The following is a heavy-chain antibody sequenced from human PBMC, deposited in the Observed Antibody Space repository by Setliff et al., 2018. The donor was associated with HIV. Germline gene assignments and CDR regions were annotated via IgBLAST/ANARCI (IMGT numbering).Heavy chain of an antibody. CDR3: ARDRGVYCISSSCYSPVDAFDI. CDR2: ISAYNGNT. J-gene: IGHJ3*02. CDR1: GYTFSTYG. V-gene: IGHV1-18*01. Sequence: VASVKVACKASGYTFSTYGISWVRQAPGQGLEWRGWISAYNGNTNYAQKLQGRVTVTTDTSTSTAYMELRSLRPDDTAVYYCARDRGVYCISSSCYSPVDAFDIWGQGTMVTVSS. D-gene: IGHD2-2*01.